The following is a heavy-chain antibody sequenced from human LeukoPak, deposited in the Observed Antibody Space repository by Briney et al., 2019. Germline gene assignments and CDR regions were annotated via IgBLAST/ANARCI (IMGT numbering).Heavy chain of an antibody. CDR1: GGSISSGDYY. CDR2: IYYSGST. V-gene: IGHV4-30-4*01. CDR3: ARVLYEGYFDY. Sequence: SQTLSLTRTVSGGSISSGDYYWSWIRQPPGKGLEWTGYIYYSGSTYYNPSLKSRVTISVDTSKNQFSLKLSSVTAADTAVYYCARVLYEGYFDYWGQGTLVTVSS. J-gene: IGHJ4*02. D-gene: IGHD5/OR15-5a*01.